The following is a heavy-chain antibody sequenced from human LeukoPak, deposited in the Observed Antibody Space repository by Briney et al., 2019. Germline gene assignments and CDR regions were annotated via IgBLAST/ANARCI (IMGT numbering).Heavy chain of an antibody. CDR3: AKDHSSGRTGVFDY. D-gene: IGHD6-19*01. CDR2: IKTDGSQI. V-gene: IGHV3-7*01. Sequence: GGSLRLSCVASGFTFSSYWMTWVRQAPGKGLEWVANIKTDGSQIYYVDSVKGRFTISRDNAKNSLYLQMSSLRLEDTAVYYCAKDHSSGRTGVFDYWGQGTLVTVSS. J-gene: IGHJ4*02. CDR1: GFTFSSYW.